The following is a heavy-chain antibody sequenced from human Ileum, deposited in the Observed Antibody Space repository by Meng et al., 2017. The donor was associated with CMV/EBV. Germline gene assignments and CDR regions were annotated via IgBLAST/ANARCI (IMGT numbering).Heavy chain of an antibody. Sequence: QFHLVQSGAEVRKPGASVKVSCKTSGYTFSNYGLNWIRQAPGQGLEWMGWVSPYNGDTHYPQSLQGRVTMTTDASTKTVYMELRNLRSDDTAVYYCSRETVGAGDYWGQGTLVTVSS. V-gene: IGHV1-18*01. CDR2: VSPYNGDT. J-gene: IGHJ4*02. CDR3: SRETVGAGDY. D-gene: IGHD1-26*01. CDR1: GYTFSNYG.